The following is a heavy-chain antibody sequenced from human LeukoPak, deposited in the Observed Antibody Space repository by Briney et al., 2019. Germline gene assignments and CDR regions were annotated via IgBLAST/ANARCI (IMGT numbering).Heavy chain of an antibody. Sequence: SETLSLTCTVSGASISSYYWSWIRQPAGKTLDWIGRIYIGGSTNYNPSLESRVTTSLDTSKNQFSLKLNSVTAADTAVYYCARRDYYGSGSYNYWGQGTLVTVSS. D-gene: IGHD3-10*01. CDR1: GASISSYY. CDR2: IYIGGST. J-gene: IGHJ4*02. V-gene: IGHV4-4*07. CDR3: ARRDYYGSGSYNY.